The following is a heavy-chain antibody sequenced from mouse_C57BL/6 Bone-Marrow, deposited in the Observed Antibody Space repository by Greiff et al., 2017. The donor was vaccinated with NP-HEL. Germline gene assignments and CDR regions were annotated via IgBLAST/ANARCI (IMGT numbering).Heavy chain of an antibody. CDR1: GFSFTTYA. CDR2: IRSKSNNYAT. J-gene: IGHJ4*01. Sequence: EVKLMESGGGLVQPKGSLKLSCAASGFSFTTYAMNWVRQAPGKGLEWVARIRSKSNNYATYYADSVKDRFTISRDDSESMLYLQMNNLKTEDTAMYYCVRHVRSYAMDYWGQGTSVTVSS. V-gene: IGHV10-1*01. CDR3: VRHVRSYAMDY. D-gene: IGHD1-1*01.